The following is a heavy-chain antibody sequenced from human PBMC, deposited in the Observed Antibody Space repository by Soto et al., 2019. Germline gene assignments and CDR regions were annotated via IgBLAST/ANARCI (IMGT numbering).Heavy chain of an antibody. CDR2: IIPILGIA. CDR3: APYPRYGDYVGFDY. Sequence: GASVKVSCKASGGTFSSYTISWVRQAPGQGLEWMGRIIPILGIANYAQKFQGRVTITADKSTSTAYMELSSLRSEDTAVYYCAPYPRYGDYVGFDYWGQGTLVTVSS. V-gene: IGHV1-69*02. CDR1: GGTFSSYT. D-gene: IGHD4-17*01. J-gene: IGHJ4*02.